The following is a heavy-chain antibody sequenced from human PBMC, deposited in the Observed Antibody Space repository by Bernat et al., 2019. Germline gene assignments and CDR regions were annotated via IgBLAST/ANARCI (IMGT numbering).Heavy chain of an antibody. CDR3: ATSGYCSAGGCYSK. CDR1: GASISSYF. CDR2: IYYSGST. D-gene: IGHD2-15*01. V-gene: IGHV4-59*08. Sequence: QVQLQESGPGLVKPSETLSLTCTVSGASISSYFWSWIRQPPGKGLEWIGYIYYSGSTNYNPSLKSRVTMSVDTSKNQFSLKLSSVTAADTAVYYCATSGYCSAGGCYSKWGQGTLVTVSS. J-gene: IGHJ4*02.